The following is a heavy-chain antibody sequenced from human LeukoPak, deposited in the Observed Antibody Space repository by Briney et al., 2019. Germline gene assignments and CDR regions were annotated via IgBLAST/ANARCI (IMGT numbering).Heavy chain of an antibody. D-gene: IGHD3-10*01. V-gene: IGHV4-61*02. CDR2: IYTSGST. CDR1: GDSIRSGTYY. Sequence: SETLSLTCSVSGDSIRSGTYYWSWIRQPAGKGLEWIRRIYTSGSTSYNPALKSRVTISVDTSKNQFSLKLTSVTAADTAVYYCARGGGATRIDYWGQGTLVTVSS. CDR3: ARGGGATRIDY. J-gene: IGHJ4*02.